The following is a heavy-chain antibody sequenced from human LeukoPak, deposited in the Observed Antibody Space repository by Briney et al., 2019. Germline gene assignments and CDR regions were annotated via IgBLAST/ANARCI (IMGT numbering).Heavy chain of an antibody. CDR2: IHHSGSR. V-gene: IGHV4-4*02. CDR1: GGSISSDNW. J-gene: IGHJ4*02. D-gene: IGHD6-13*01. CDR3: ACKTTAAVGTFDY. Sequence: PSGTLSLTCAVSGGSISSDNWWSWVRPPPGKGLEWIGEIHHSGSRNYKPSLKSRVIISVDKSKNQFSLKLSSVTVADTALYYCACKTTAAVGTFDYWGQGTLVTVSS.